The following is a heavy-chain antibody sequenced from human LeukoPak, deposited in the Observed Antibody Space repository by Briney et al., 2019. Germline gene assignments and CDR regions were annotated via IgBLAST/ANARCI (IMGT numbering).Heavy chain of an antibody. Sequence: GASVKVSCKASEYTFTNYAIHWVRQAPGQRLEWMGWINAGNGNTKYSQKFQGRVTFTRDTSASTAYMELSSLSSEDTAVYYCARHNDRTRGAFDIWGQGTMVTVSS. V-gene: IGHV1-3*01. CDR2: INAGNGNT. CDR1: EYTFTNYA. CDR3: ARHNDRTRGAFDI. J-gene: IGHJ3*02. D-gene: IGHD1-1*01.